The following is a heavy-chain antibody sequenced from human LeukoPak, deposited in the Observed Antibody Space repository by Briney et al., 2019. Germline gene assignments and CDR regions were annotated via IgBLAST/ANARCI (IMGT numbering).Heavy chain of an antibody. D-gene: IGHD3-3*01. V-gene: IGHV3-23*01. Sequence: GGSLRLSCAASGFTFSSYAMSWVRQAPGKGLEWVSAISGSGGSTYYADSVKGRFTISRDNSKNTLYLQMNSLRAEDTAVYYCARNGFLEWLSYRNWFDPWGQGTLVTVSS. CDR3: ARNGFLEWLSYRNWFDP. J-gene: IGHJ5*02. CDR1: GFTFSSYA. CDR2: ISGSGGST.